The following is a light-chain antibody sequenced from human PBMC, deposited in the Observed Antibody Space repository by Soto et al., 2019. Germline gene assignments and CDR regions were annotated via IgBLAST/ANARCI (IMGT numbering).Light chain of an antibody. Sequence: DIQMTQSPSSLSAAVGDTVTFTCRASQTIGIYLNWYQFKPGKAPNLLIYTATTLQGGVPSRFSGSGSGTDFSLTIDSLQREDVATYYCQQSYSFPYTFGQGTKVDIK. CDR3: QQSYSFPYT. CDR1: QTIGIY. J-gene: IGKJ2*01. CDR2: TAT. V-gene: IGKV1-39*01.